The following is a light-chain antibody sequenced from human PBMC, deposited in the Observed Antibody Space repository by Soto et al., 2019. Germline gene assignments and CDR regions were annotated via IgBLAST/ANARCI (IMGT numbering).Light chain of an antibody. CDR2: EVN. Sequence: QSALTQPRSVSGSPGQSITISCTGTSSDVGGYNYVSWYQQHPGKAPKLMIYEVNNRPSGVSNRFSGSKSGNTASLTISGLQAEDEADYYCSSYTSSSVVFGGGTKLTVL. CDR1: SSDVGGYNY. V-gene: IGLV2-14*01. CDR3: SSYTSSSVV. J-gene: IGLJ2*01.